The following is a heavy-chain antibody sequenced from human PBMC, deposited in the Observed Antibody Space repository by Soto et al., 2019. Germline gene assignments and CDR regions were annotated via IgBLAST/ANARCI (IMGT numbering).Heavy chain of an antibody. CDR2: IYWDDAK. V-gene: IGHV2-5*02. CDR1: GFSLSTSGVG. CDR3: AHQGGGDRILDY. D-gene: IGHD3-16*01. J-gene: IGHJ4*02. Sequence: QITLKESGPTLVKPTQTLTLTCTFSGFSLSTSGVGVGWIRQPPGKALEWLALIYWDDAKHYSPSLKSRLTITKDTSKNQVVLIMTNKDPVDTATYYCAHQGGGDRILDYWGQGTLVTVSS.